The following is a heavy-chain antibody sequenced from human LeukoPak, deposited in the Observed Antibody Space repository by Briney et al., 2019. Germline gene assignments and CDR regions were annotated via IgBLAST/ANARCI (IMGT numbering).Heavy chain of an antibody. CDR2: ISYDGSNK. V-gene: IGHV3-30*18. J-gene: IGHJ4*02. Sequence: GGSLRLSCAASGFTFSSYGMHWVRQAPGKGLEWVAVISYDGSNKYYADSVKGRFTISRDNSKNTLYLQMNSLRAEDTAVYYCAKDHGDIVVVVAATPAYYFDYWGQGTLVTVSS. CDR3: AKDHGDIVVVVAATPAYYFDY. D-gene: IGHD2-15*01. CDR1: GFTFSSYG.